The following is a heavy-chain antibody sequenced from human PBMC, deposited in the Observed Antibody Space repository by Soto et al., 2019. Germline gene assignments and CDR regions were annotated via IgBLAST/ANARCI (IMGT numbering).Heavy chain of an antibody. D-gene: IGHD2-2*01. Sequence: PSETLSLTCAVYGGSFSGYYWSWIRQPPGKGLEWIGEINHSGGTNYNPSLKSRVTISLDTSKNQFSLSLSSVTAADTAVYYCAREGYCTSTSCYYHYYYYMDVWGKGTTVTVSS. CDR3: AREGYCTSTSCYYHYYYYMDV. J-gene: IGHJ6*03. CDR2: INHSGGT. CDR1: GGSFSGYY. V-gene: IGHV4-34*01.